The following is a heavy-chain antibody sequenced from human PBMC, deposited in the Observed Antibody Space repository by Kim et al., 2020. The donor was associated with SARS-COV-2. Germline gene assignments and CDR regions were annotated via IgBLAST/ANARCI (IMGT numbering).Heavy chain of an antibody. J-gene: IGHJ6*02. CDR3: ARTYYYGSGSYYSPSYYYYGMDV. V-gene: IGHV5-10-1*01. CDR1: GYSFTSYW. D-gene: IGHD3-10*01. Sequence: GESLKISCKGSGYSFTSYWISWVRQMPGKGLEWMGRIDPTDSYTNYSPSFQGHVTISADKSISTAYLQWSSLKASDTAMYYCARTYYYGSGSYYSPSYYYYGMDVWGQGTTVTVSS. CDR2: IDPTDSYT.